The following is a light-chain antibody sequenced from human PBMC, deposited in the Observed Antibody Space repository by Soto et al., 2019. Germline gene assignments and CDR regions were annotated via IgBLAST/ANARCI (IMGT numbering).Light chain of an antibody. Sequence: DIQMTQSPSFLSASVGDRVTITCRASQSIAYYVNWFQQKPGKAPKLLIYATSSLQSGVPSRFSGSGSGTDFTLTISSLQPEDAATYYCQQSSKSPIYSFGQGTKVYI. J-gene: IGKJ3*01. V-gene: IGKV1-39*01. CDR2: ATS. CDR3: QQSSKSPIYS. CDR1: QSIAYY.